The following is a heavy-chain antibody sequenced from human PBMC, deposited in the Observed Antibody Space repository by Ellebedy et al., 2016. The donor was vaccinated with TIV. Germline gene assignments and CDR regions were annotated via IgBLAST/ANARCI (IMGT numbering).Heavy chain of an antibody. CDR1: EFTFSNYW. J-gene: IGHJ4*02. D-gene: IGHD6-19*01. V-gene: IGHV3-7*01. CDR3: ARDQWLGRAYYFDY. CDR2: IKQDGSER. Sequence: GESLKISCGTSEFTFSNYWMTWVRQAPGKGLEWVANIKQDGSERYYVDSVKGRFSISRDNAKNSIYLQMNSLRDEDTAVYYCARDQWLGRAYYFDYWGQGTLLTVSS.